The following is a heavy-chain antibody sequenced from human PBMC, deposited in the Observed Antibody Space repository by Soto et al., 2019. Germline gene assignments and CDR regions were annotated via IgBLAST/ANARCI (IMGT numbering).Heavy chain of an antibody. CDR2: IYYSGNT. D-gene: IGHD2-21*01. CDR1: GGSISSSSYK. J-gene: IGHJ4*02. V-gene: IGHV4-39*01. CDR3: ARHRGDLWTQFDY. Sequence: QLQLQESGPGLVKASETLSLTCSVSGGSISSSSYKWAWIRQPPGKGLEWIATIYYSGNTYYNPYLTSRITISVDTSKSQVSLKLNSVTAADTAMYYCARHRGDLWTQFDYWGQGTLVTVSS.